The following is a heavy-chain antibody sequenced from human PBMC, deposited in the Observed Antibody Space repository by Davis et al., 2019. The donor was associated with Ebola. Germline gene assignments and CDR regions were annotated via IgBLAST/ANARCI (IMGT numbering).Heavy chain of an antibody. J-gene: IGHJ6*02. CDR1: GFTFSSYS. CDR2: ISSSSSYI. V-gene: IGHV3-21*01. CDR3: ARDAYGMDV. Sequence: GGSLRLSCAASGFTFSSYSMNWVRQAPGKGLEWVSSISSSSSYIYYADSMKGRFTISRDTSKNTLYLQVNSLRTEDTAVYYCARDAYGMDVWGHGTTVTVSS.